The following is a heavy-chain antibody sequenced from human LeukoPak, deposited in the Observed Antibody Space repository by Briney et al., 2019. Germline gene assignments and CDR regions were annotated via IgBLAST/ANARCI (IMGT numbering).Heavy chain of an antibody. CDR1: GYSFTTYW. Sequence: GESLKISCKGSGYSFTTYWIGWVRQMPGKGLEWMGIIYPGDSDTRYSPSFQGQVTISADKSISTAYLQWSSLKASDTAMYYCARHLITTVTSDAFDIWGQGTMVTVS. CDR3: ARHLITTVTSDAFDI. D-gene: IGHD4-17*01. J-gene: IGHJ3*02. V-gene: IGHV5-51*01. CDR2: IYPGDSDT.